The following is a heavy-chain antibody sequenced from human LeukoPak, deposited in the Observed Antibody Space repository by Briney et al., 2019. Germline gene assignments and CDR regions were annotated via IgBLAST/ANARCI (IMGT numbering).Heavy chain of an antibody. J-gene: IGHJ4*02. CDR3: ARAASGAFDY. CDR1: GFTFSSHW. D-gene: IGHD1-26*01. V-gene: IGHV3-74*01. Sequence: GGPLRLSCAASGFTFSSHWMHWVRQAPGKGLVWVSRFKSDVSSTSYADSVKGRFTISGDNAKNTLYLQMSSLRAEDTAVYYCARAASGAFDYWGQGTLVTVSS. CDR2: FKSDVSST.